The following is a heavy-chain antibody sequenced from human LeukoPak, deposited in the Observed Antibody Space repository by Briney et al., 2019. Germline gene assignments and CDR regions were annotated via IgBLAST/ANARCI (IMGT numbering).Heavy chain of an antibody. CDR2: IKSKNEGGTT. D-gene: IGHD3-16*01. Sequence: GSLIHSCAASGFTFSNVSMSWVRQAPGEGLEWVCGIKSKNEGGTTEYAATVKARFTISRYDSKNTLSLQINSLKTEDPAAYYCTTDLSTYYDYVWGSYQNTCGGQGRLVTV. CDR1: GFTFSNVS. J-gene: IGHJ4*02. V-gene: IGHV3-15*01. CDR3: TTDLSTYYDYVWGSYQNTC.